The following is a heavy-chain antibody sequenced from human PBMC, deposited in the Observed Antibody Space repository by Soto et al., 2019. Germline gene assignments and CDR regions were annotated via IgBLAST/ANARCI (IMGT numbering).Heavy chain of an antibody. Sequence: ASVKVSCKASGYTFTSYDINWVRQATGQGLEWMGWMNPNSGNTGYAQKFQGRVTMTRNTSISTAYMELSSLRSEDTAVYYCARSRGDIVVVPAAIDGYWFDPWGQGTPVTVSS. CDR3: ARSRGDIVVVPAAIDGYWFDP. CDR2: MNPNSGNT. D-gene: IGHD2-2*02. V-gene: IGHV1-8*01. CDR1: GYTFTSYD. J-gene: IGHJ5*02.